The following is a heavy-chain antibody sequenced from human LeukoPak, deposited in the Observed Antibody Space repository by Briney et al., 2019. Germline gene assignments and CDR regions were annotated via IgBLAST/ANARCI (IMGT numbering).Heavy chain of an antibody. D-gene: IGHD3-3*01. V-gene: IGHV4-59*12. CDR3: ARVPSDDFWSGYYYGMDV. J-gene: IGHJ6*02. Sequence: SETLSLTCIVSGGSISSYYWSWIRQPPGKGLEWIGYIYYSGSTNYKSSLKSRVTISVDTSKNQFSLKLSSVTAADTAVYYCARVPSDDFWSGYYYGMDVWGQGTTVTVSS. CDR2: IYYSGST. CDR1: GGSISSYY.